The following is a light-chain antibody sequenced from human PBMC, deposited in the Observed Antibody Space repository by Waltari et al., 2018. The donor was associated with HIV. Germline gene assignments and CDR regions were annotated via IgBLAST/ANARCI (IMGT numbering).Light chain of an antibody. CDR1: CGHTRYA. CDR3: QTWGAGFQV. Sequence: QLVLTQSPSASASLGASVKFTRTLHCGHTRYAIARPPQQPEKCPRYWMKVNSDGSLMKGDGTPDRFSGSSSGAERYLTISSLQSEDEADYYCQTWGAGFQVFGGGTKVTVL. V-gene: IGLV4-69*01. CDR2: VNSDGSL. J-gene: IGLJ2*01.